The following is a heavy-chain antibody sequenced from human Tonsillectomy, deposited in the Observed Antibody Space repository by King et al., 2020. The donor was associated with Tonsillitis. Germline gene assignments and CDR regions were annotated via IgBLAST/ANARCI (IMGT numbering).Heavy chain of an antibody. Sequence: VQLVESGGGLVQPGGSLRLSCAASGFTFSSYSMNWVRQAPGQGLEWISYITSTTNSIYSADSVRGRFTISSDNAKNSLYLQMNSLRAEDTAVYFCARGEQYFDFWSGYNYFDAWGQGTLVTVSS. D-gene: IGHD3-3*01. CDR1: GFTFSSYS. CDR3: ARGEQYFDFWSGYNYFDA. J-gene: IGHJ4*02. V-gene: IGHV3-48*01. CDR2: ITSTTNSI.